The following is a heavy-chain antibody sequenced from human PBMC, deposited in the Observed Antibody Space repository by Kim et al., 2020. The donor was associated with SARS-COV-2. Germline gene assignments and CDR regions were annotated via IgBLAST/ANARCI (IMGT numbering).Heavy chain of an antibody. CDR3: ARGARGAVAGPATAWWF. V-gene: IGHV3-30-3*01. J-gene: IGHJ5*01. CDR1: GFTFSSYA. D-gene: IGHD6-19*01. Sequence: GGSLRLSCAASGFTFSSYAMHWVRQAPGKGLEWVAVISYDGSNKYYADSVKGRFTISRDNSKNTLYLQMNSLRAEDTAVYYCARGARGAVAGPATAWWF. CDR2: ISYDGSNK.